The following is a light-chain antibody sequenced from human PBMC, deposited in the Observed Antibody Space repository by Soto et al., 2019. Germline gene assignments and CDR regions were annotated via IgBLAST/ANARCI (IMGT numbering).Light chain of an antibody. V-gene: IGKV4-1*01. CDR1: QSVLFTSNNKNY. Sequence: DIVMTQSPDSLAVSLGERATINCKSSQSVLFTSNNKNYLAWYQQKPGQPPKLLIYWASTREFGVPDRFSGSGSGTDFTLTISSLQAEDVAVYYCQQYYSTPLTLGGGTKVDI. CDR3: QQYYSTPLT. J-gene: IGKJ4*01. CDR2: WAS.